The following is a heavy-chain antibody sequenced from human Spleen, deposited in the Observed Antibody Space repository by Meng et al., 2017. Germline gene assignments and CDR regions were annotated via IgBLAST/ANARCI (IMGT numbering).Heavy chain of an antibody. J-gene: IGHJ4*02. Sequence: GESLKISCVASELNSSSCGMHWVRQAPGKGLEWVTFISYHGSDKNYADSVKGRFTISRDNSKNTLFLQMNSLRAEDTAVYYCARDYYDSSGHTPDFDYWGQGTLVTVSS. CDR3: ARDYYDSSGHTPDFDY. D-gene: IGHD3-22*01. CDR1: ELNSSSCG. V-gene: IGHV3-30*07. CDR2: ISYHGSDK.